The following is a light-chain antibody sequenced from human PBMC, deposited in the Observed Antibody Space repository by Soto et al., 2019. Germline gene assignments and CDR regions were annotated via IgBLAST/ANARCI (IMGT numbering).Light chain of an antibody. CDR3: QQYASAPFS. Sequence: EIVLTQSPATLSLSPGDRATLFCRASHSINTSFLAWSQQKPGQAPRLLIYAASTRATGIPDRFSGSASETDFTLTINRLEPEDSAVYYCQQYASAPFSLGPGTKVDIK. J-gene: IGKJ3*01. CDR1: HSINTSF. V-gene: IGKV3-20*01. CDR2: AAS.